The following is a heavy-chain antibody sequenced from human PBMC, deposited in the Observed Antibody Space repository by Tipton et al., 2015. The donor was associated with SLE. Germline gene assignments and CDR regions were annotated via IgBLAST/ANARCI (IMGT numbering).Heavy chain of an antibody. Sequence: VSGGSFTMYYWSWIRQPAGKGLEWIGYIYTTGSTNYNPSLKSRVTISVDTSKNQFSLKLSPVTAADTAVYYCARDAGSWEPYFDHWGQGTLVTVSS. V-gene: IGHV4-4*09. CDR1: GGSFTMYY. J-gene: IGHJ4*02. CDR2: IYTTGST. CDR3: ARDAGSWEPYFDH. D-gene: IGHD6-13*01.